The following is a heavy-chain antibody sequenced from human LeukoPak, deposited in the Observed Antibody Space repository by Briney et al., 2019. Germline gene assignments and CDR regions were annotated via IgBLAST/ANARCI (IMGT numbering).Heavy chain of an antibody. J-gene: IGHJ3*02. V-gene: IGHV4-4*02. Sequence: GSLRLSCAASGFTFSDYYMSWVRQPPGMGLEWIGEIYHSGSTIYNPSLKSRVTISVDKSKNHFSLKLTSLTAADTAVYYCARVWTTVVIPHAFDIWGQGTMVTVSS. CDR3: ARVWTTVVIPHAFDI. D-gene: IGHD4-23*01. CDR2: IYHSGST. CDR1: GFTFSDYY.